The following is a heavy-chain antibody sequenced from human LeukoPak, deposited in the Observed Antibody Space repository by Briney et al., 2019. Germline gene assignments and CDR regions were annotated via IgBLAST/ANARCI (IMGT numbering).Heavy chain of an antibody. Sequence: GGSLRLSCAASGFSFNNAWMNWVRQAPGKGLEWVGRIKRKIEGETTDYAAPVKDRFTISKDDSKNTLFLQMNSLKTEDSAVYYCARGAFCSGGACPDPFDSWGQGTLVTVSS. D-gene: IGHD2-15*01. J-gene: IGHJ4*02. CDR1: GFSFNNAW. CDR2: IKRKIEGETT. CDR3: ARGAFCSGGACPDPFDS. V-gene: IGHV3-15*01.